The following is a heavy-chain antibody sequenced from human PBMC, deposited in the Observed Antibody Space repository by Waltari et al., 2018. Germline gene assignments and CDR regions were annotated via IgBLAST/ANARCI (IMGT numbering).Heavy chain of an antibody. CDR2: ISGVDNIT. V-gene: IGHV3-23*01. D-gene: IGHD2-15*01. J-gene: IGHJ4*02. Sequence: EVQLLESGGGLVQPGGSLRLSCAASGFLFSSYGMSWVRQAPGKGLEWVSSISGVDNITYYPDSVKGRFTISRDNSKSTLYLKMNSLRAEDTAIYYCAKDTWVRDNSDIDYWGQGTLVTVSS. CDR3: AKDTWVRDNSDIDY. CDR1: GFLFSSYG.